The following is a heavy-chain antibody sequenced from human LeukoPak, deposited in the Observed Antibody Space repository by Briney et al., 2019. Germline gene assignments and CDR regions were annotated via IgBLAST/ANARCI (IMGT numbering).Heavy chain of an antibody. J-gene: IGHJ4*02. D-gene: IGHD5-18*01. CDR1: GYTFTGYY. Sequence: ASVKVSCKASGYTFTGYYMHWVRQAPGQGLEWMGWINPNSGGTNCAQKFQGRVTMTRDTSISTAYMELSRLRSDDTAVYYCLWGYGSGYFDYWGQGTLVTVSS. CDR2: INPNSGGT. CDR3: LWGYGSGYFDY. V-gene: IGHV1-2*02.